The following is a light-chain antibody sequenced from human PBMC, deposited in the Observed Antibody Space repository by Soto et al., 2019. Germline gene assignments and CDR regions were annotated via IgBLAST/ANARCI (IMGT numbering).Light chain of an antibody. CDR3: SSYTSSSSLYV. V-gene: IGLV2-14*01. Sequence: QSALTQPASVSGSPGRSITISCTGTSSDVGGYNYVSWYQQHPGKAPKLMIYEVSNRPSGVSNRFSGSKSGNTASLTISGLQAEEEADYYCSSYTSSSSLYVLGTGTKVTV. J-gene: IGLJ1*01. CDR2: EVS. CDR1: SSDVGGYNY.